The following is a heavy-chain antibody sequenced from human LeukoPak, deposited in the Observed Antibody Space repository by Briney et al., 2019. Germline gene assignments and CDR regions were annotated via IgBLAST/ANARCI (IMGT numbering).Heavy chain of an antibody. CDR2: ISSSGSTM. D-gene: IGHD1-26*01. J-gene: IGHJ6*03. V-gene: IGHV3-48*03. CDR3: AKGRGWEASYYYYYMDV. CDR1: GFTFSSYE. Sequence: GGSLRLSCAASGFTFSSYEMNWVRQAPGKGLEWVSYISSSGSTMYYADSVKGRFTISRDNSKNTLYLQMNSLRAEDTAVYYCAKGRGWEASYYYYYMDVWGKGTTVTISS.